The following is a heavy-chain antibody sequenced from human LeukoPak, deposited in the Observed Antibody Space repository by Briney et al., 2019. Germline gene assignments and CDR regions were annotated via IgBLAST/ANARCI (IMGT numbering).Heavy chain of an antibody. V-gene: IGHV3-30*02. J-gene: IGHJ6*03. CDR1: GFTFSSYG. CDR2: IRYDGSNK. CDR3: AKDRCSNGVGCYYYYMDV. D-gene: IGHD2-8*01. Sequence: GGSLRLSCAASGFTFSSYGMHWVRQAPGKGLEWVAFIRYDGSNKYYADSVKGRFTISRDSSKNILYLQMNSLRAEDTAVYYCAKDRCSNGVGCYYYYMDVWGKGTTVTISS.